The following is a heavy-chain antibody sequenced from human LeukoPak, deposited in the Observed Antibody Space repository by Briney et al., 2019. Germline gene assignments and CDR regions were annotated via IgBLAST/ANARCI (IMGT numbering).Heavy chain of an antibody. CDR1: GYSISSGYY. J-gene: IGHJ5*02. CDR2: IYHTGST. D-gene: IGHD6-13*01. V-gene: IGHV4-38-2*02. Sequence: SETLSLTCSVSGYSISSGYYWGWIRQPLGKGLEWIGSIYHTGSTYYNPSLKSRVTISVDTSKNQFSLKVSSVSAADTAVYYCARAYSSSWYWNWFDPWGQGTLVTVSS. CDR3: ARAYSSSWYWNWFDP.